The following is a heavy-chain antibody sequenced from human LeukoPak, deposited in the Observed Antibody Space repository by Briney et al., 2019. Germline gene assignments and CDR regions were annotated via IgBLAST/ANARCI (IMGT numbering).Heavy chain of an antibody. J-gene: IGHJ6*02. D-gene: IGHD3-3*01. CDR3: AREERITIFGVVYYYGMDV. V-gene: IGHV4-59*01. Sequence: PSETLSLTCTVSGGSISSYYWSWIRQPPGKGLEWIGYIYYSGSTNYNPSLKSRVTISVDTPKNQFSLKLSSVTAADTAVYYCAREERITIFGVVYYYGMDVWGQGTTVTVSS. CDR1: GGSISSYY. CDR2: IYYSGST.